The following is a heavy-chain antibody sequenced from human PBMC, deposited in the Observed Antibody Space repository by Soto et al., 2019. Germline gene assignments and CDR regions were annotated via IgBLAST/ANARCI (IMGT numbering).Heavy chain of an antibody. D-gene: IGHD5-12*01. CDR3: ARGRGGYDPRPFDY. CDR2: MNPNSGST. Sequence: ASVKVSCKASGYTFINYYIHWVRQAPGQGLEWMGWMNPNSGSTGYAQKFQGRVTMTRNTSISTAYMELSSLRSEDTAVYYCARGRGGYDPRPFDYWGQGTLVTVSS. CDR1: GYTFINYY. J-gene: IGHJ4*02. V-gene: IGHV1-8*01.